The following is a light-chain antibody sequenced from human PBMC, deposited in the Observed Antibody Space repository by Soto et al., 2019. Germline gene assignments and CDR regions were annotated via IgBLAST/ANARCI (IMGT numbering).Light chain of an antibody. J-gene: IGKJ4*01. CDR3: QQRSNWPLT. CDR2: DAS. CDR1: PRVSSS. Sequence: ELVLTQSPATLSLSPGVRATLSCRASPRVSSSLAWYQQKPGQAPRLLIYDASHRATGIPARFSGSGSGTDFTPTISSLEPEDFAVYYCQQRSNWPLTFGGGTKVEIK. V-gene: IGKV3-11*01.